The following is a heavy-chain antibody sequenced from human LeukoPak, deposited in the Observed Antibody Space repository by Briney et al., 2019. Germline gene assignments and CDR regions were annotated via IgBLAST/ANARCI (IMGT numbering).Heavy chain of an antibody. CDR2: IYTSGST. V-gene: IGHV4-61*02. CDR3: ARESTSGYDYLDY. J-gene: IGHJ4*02. D-gene: IGHD5-12*01. Sequence: PSETLSLTCTVSGGSISSGSYYWSWIRQPAGKGLEWIGRIYTSGSTNYNPSLKSRVTISVDTSKNQFSLKLSSVTAADTAVYYCARESTSGYDYLDYWGQGTLVTVSS. CDR1: GGSISSGSYY.